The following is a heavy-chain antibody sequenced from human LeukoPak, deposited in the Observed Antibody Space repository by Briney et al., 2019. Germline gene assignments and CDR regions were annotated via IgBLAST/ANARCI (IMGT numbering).Heavy chain of an antibody. Sequence: GGSLRLSCAVSGFTCSRYWMSWVGQAPGKGLEWVANIKQDGSEKYYVDSVKGGFTISRDNAKNSLYLQMNSLRAEDTAVYYCARYCSSTSCSIGGFRFDPWGQGTLVTVSS. CDR3: ARYCSSTSCSIGGFRFDP. D-gene: IGHD2-2*01. CDR1: GFTCSRYW. J-gene: IGHJ5*02. CDR2: IKQDGSEK. V-gene: IGHV3-7*01.